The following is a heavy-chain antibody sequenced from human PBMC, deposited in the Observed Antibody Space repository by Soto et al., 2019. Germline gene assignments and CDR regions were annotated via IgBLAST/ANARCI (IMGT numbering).Heavy chain of an antibody. Sequence: EVQLVESGGGLVKAGGSLRLFCTASGFTFRIYNMNWVRQAPGKGLEWVSSISTGGAYMFYADSVKGRFTISRDNAQNSLFLQIDSPRAEDTAVYYCARNIASPGGDHFDSWGQGTLVTVSS. D-gene: IGHD2-21*02. V-gene: IGHV3-21*06. CDR2: ISTGGAYM. CDR3: ARNIASPGGDHFDS. CDR1: GFTFRIYN. J-gene: IGHJ4*02.